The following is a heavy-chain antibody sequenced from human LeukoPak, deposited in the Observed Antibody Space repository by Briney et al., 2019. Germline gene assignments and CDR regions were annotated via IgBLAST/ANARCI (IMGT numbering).Heavy chain of an antibody. J-gene: IGHJ4*02. Sequence: ASVKVSCKASGYTFTSYDINRVRQPPAQGLEWMGWMNPNSGNTGYAQKFQGRVTMTRNTSISTAYMELSSLRSEDTAVYYCARGSSWYFDYWGQGTLVTVSS. V-gene: IGHV1-8*01. D-gene: IGHD6-6*01. CDR2: MNPNSGNT. CDR3: ARGSSWYFDY. CDR1: GYTFTSYD.